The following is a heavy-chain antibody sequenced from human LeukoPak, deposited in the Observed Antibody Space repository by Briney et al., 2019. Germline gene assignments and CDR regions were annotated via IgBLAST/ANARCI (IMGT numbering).Heavy chain of an antibody. CDR3: AREYGSGSSRRRFDP. Sequence: GGSLRLSCAASGFTFSNYEMNWVRQAPGKGLEWVSYISSGGRTIYYADSVKGRFTISRDNAENSLYRQMNSLRAEDTAVYYCAREYGSGSSRRRFDPWGQGTLVTVSS. D-gene: IGHD3-10*01. V-gene: IGHV3-48*03. CDR1: GFTFSNYE. CDR2: ISSGGRTI. J-gene: IGHJ5*02.